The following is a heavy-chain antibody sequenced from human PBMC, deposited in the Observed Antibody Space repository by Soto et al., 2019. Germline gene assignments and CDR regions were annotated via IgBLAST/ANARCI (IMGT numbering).Heavy chain of an antibody. V-gene: IGHV5-51*01. Sequence: GESLKISCKGSGYSFTKYWIGWVRQMPGKGLEWMAIIYPDESDTRYSPSFQGHVTISADKSISTAYLEWNSLKASDTAIYYCARPEIPTRSNDYDYPFDLWGQGTLVTVSS. CDR3: ARPEIPTRSNDYDYPFDL. CDR1: GYSFTKYW. J-gene: IGHJ5*02. CDR2: IYPDESDT. D-gene: IGHD3-22*01.